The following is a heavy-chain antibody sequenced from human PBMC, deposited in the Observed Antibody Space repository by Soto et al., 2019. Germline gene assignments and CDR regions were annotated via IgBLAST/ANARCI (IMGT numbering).Heavy chain of an antibody. CDR3: ARDRSLIFAVPPYGMDV. V-gene: IGHV3-48*03. J-gene: IGHJ6*02. D-gene: IGHD3-3*01. CDR2: ISESGGTT. Sequence: GSLRLSCVVSGFTFSDHEMNWVRQAPGKGPEWVSRISESGGTTSYADSVKGRFTTSRDNARDSLYLHMNSLRADDTAIYYCARDRSLIFAVPPYGMDVWGQGTTVTVSS. CDR1: GFTFSDHE.